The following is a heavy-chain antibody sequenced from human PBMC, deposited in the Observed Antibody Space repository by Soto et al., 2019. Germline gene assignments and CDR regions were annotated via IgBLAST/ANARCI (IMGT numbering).Heavy chain of an antibody. Sequence: GGSLRLSCAASGFTFSNAWMSWVRQAPGKGLEWVGRIKSKADGGTKDYAAPVKGRFTISRDDSKNTLYLQMNSLKTEDTAVYYCTTDPSCTNGVCWTRANYWGQGTLVTVSS. CDR2: IKSKADGGTK. CDR1: GFTFSNAW. D-gene: IGHD2-8*01. V-gene: IGHV3-15*01. J-gene: IGHJ4*02. CDR3: TTDPSCTNGVCWTRANY.